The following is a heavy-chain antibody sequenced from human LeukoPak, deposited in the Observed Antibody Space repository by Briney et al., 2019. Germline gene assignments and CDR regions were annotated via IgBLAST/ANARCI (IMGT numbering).Heavy chain of an antibody. Sequence: HSGGSLRLSCTASGFTLSSYGMHWVRQAPGNGLAWVAFTRYDGSNKYYADSVKGRFTISRDNSKNTLYLQMNSLRAEDTAVYYCAKALVGATTSLYYYYMDVWGKGTTVTVSS. V-gene: IGHV3-30*02. J-gene: IGHJ6*03. CDR3: AKALVGATTSLYYYYMDV. D-gene: IGHD1-26*01. CDR1: GFTLSSYG. CDR2: TRYDGSNK.